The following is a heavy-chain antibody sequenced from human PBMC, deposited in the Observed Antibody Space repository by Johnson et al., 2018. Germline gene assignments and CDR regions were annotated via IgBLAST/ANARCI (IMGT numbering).Heavy chain of an antibody. CDR2: ISYDGSNK. Sequence: VQLVEAGGGVVQPGRSLRLSCAASGFTFSSYGIHWVRQAPGKGLEWVAVISYDGSNKYYADSVKGRFTISRDNSKNTLYLQKKSLRAEDTAMYYCAKPRDRYGHYYYMDVWGKGTTVTVSS. V-gene: IGHV3-30*18. CDR1: GFTFSSYG. J-gene: IGHJ6*03. CDR3: AKPRDRYGHYYYMDV. D-gene: IGHD5-18*01.